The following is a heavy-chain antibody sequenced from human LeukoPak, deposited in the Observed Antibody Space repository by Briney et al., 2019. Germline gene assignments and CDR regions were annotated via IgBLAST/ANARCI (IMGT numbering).Heavy chain of an antibody. V-gene: IGHV3-30*03. Sequence: GGSLRLSCAASGFTFSSYGMHWVRQAPGKGLEWVAVISYDGSNKYYADSVKGRFTISRDNSKNTLYLQMNSLRAEDTAVYYCARAYGGNDLCDYWGQGTLVTVSS. J-gene: IGHJ4*02. D-gene: IGHD4-23*01. CDR3: ARAYGGNDLCDY. CDR2: ISYDGSNK. CDR1: GFTFSSYG.